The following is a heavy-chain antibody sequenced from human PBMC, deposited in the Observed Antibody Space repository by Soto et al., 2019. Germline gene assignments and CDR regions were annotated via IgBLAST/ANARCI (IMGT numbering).Heavy chain of an antibody. CDR2: IYYSGST. CDR1: GGSISSSSYY. V-gene: IGHV4-39*01. D-gene: IGHD6-19*01. Sequence: SETLSLTCTVSGGSISSSSYYWGWIRQPPGKGLEWIGSIYYSGSTYYNPSLKSRVTISVDTSKNQFSLKLSSVTAADTAVYYCARQKQWLVGGVFYPWGQGTLVTVSS. CDR3: ARQKQWLVGGVFYP. J-gene: IGHJ5*02.